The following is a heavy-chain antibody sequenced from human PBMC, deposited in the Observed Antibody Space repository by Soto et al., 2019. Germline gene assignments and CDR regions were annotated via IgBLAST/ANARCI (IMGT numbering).Heavy chain of an antibody. CDR3: ARDERAYSSGWYRGWFDP. D-gene: IGHD6-19*01. J-gene: IGHJ5*02. Sequence: QVQLVQSGAEVKEPGSSVKVSCKASGGTFSSYAISWVRQAPGQGLEWMGGIIPIFGTANYAQKFQGRVTITADESTSTAYMELSSLRSEDTAVYYCARDERAYSSGWYRGWFDPWGQGTLVTVSS. CDR1: GGTFSSYA. CDR2: IIPIFGTA. V-gene: IGHV1-69*01.